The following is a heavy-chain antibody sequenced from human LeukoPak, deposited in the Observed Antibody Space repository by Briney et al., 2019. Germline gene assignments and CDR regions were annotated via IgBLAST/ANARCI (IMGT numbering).Heavy chain of an antibody. Sequence: SETLSLTCTVSGGSISSGSYSWTWIRQAPGKGLEWIGYMFQSGNTQYNPSLKSRVTISVDTSKNQFSLKLSSVTAADTAVYYCARGAHSSGWYGGEYFQHWGQGTLVTVSS. CDR2: MFQSGNT. J-gene: IGHJ1*01. V-gene: IGHV4-30-2*01. D-gene: IGHD6-19*01. CDR3: ARGAHSSGWYGGEYFQH. CDR1: GGSISSGSYS.